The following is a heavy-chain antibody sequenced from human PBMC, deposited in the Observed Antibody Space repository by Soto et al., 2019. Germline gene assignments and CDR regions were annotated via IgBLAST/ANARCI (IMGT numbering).Heavy chain of an antibody. Sequence: QVQVVESGGGLVKPGGSLRLSCAVSGFTFRDYYMTWIRQAPGKGLEWVSYISGRSSETYYADSVKGRFTISRDNAKNSLYLQMNDLRAEDTAVYYCARAPYTIFGVVTYYYYYAMDVWGQGTTVTVSS. CDR1: GFTFRDYY. J-gene: IGHJ6*02. V-gene: IGHV3-11*06. D-gene: IGHD3-3*01. CDR3: ARAPYTIFGVVTYYYYYAMDV. CDR2: ISGRSSET.